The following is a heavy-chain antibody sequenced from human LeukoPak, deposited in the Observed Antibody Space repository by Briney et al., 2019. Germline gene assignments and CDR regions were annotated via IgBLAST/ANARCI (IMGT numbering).Heavy chain of an antibody. J-gene: IGHJ1*01. CDR3: AKDLISAAGRGDFQH. CDR1: GFTFSSYV. D-gene: IGHD6-13*01. CDR2: SGGGSSRT. Sequence: AGGSLRLSCAASGFTFSSYVMSWVRQAPGKGLEWVSLASGGGSSRTYYADSVKGRFIISRDNSKNTLHLQMNTLRAEDTAVYYCAKDLISAAGRGDFQHWGQGTLVTVSS. V-gene: IGHV3-23*01.